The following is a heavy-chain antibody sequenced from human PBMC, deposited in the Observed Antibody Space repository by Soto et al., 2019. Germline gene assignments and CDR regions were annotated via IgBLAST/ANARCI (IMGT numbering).Heavy chain of an antibody. Sequence: ASVKVSFKASGFTFTSYGISWGRQAPGQRLEWMGWISAYNGNTNYAQKLQGRVTMTTDTSTSTAYMELRSLRSDDTAVYYCARDDSKANYYYYYYMDVWGKGTTVTVSS. D-gene: IGHD5-18*01. J-gene: IGHJ6*03. CDR2: ISAYNGNT. V-gene: IGHV1-18*01. CDR1: GFTFTSYG. CDR3: ARDDSKANYYYYYYMDV.